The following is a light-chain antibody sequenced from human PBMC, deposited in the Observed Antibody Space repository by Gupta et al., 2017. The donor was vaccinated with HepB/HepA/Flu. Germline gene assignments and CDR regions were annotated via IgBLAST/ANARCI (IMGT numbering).Light chain of an antibody. CDR1: QSVLNRSNNKNY. CDR3: QQYDNTLWT. CDR2: WAS. Sequence: DIVMTQSPQSLAVSVGERATINCKSSQSVLNRSNNKNYLAWYQQKPGQPPKLLIYWASTRGSGVPVRFSGSGSGTDFTLTISSLQAEDMAVYYCQQYDNTLWTFGQGTKVEIK. J-gene: IGKJ1*01. V-gene: IGKV4-1*01.